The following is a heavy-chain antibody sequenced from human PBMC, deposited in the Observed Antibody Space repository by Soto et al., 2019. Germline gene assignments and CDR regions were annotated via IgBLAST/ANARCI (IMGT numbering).Heavy chain of an antibody. V-gene: IGHV5-10-1*01. D-gene: IGHD7-27*01. CDR1: GYSFTSYW. J-gene: IGHJ6*02. CDR2: IDPSDSYT. Sequence: GESLKISGKGSGYSFTSYWISWVRQMPGKGLEWMGRIDPSDSYTNYSPSFQGHVTISADKSISTAYLQWSSLKASDTAMYPFPTSTGPPARHTYYNYGMDVLYPGT. CDR3: PTSTGPPARHTYYNYGMDV.